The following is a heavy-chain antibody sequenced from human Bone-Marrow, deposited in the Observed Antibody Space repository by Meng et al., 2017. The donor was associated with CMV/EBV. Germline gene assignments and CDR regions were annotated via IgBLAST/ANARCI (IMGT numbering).Heavy chain of an antibody. CDR3: ARGRYCSSTSCVNTVLYYYYGMDV. Sequence: SQTLSLTCAVYGGSFSGYYWSWIRQPPGKGLEWIGEINHSGSTNYNPSLKSRVTISVDTYKNQFSLKLSSVTAADTAVYYCARGRYCSSTSCVNTVLYYYYGMDVWGQGTTVTVSS. J-gene: IGHJ6*02. CDR2: INHSGST. CDR1: GGSFSGYY. V-gene: IGHV4-34*01. D-gene: IGHD2-2*01.